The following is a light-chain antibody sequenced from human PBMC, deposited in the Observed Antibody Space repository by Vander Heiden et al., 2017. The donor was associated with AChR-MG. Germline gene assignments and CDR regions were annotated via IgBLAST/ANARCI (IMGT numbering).Light chain of an antibody. CDR3: ASWDDSLNGLL. J-gene: IGLJ2*01. Sequence: QSVLIQPPSASGTPGQTVPISCSGSSSNIGSNAVNWYQQPPGTAPKLLIYSNNQRPSGVPDRFSGSKSGTSASLAISGLQSEDEADYYCASWDDSLNGLLVGGGTKLTVL. CDR2: SNN. CDR1: SSNIGSNA. V-gene: IGLV1-44*01.